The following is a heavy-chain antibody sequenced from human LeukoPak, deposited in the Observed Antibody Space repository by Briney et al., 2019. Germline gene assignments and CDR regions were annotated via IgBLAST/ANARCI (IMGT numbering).Heavy chain of an antibody. J-gene: IGHJ3*02. CDR2: IYYSGST. CDR1: GGSISIYY. Sequence: PSETLSLTCTVSGGSISIYYWSWIRQPPGKGLEWIGYIYYSGSTNYNPSLKSRVTISVDTSKNQFSLKLSSVTAADTAVYYCARDSQGAFDIWGQGTMVTVSS. CDR3: ARDSQGAFDI. V-gene: IGHV4-59*01.